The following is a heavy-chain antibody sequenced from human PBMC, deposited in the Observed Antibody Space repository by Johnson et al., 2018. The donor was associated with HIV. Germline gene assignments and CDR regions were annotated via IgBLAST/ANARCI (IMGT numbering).Heavy chain of an antibody. Sequence: EKLVESGGGLVQPGGSLRLSCAASGFTVSSNYMSWVRKAPGTGLEWVSVIYSGGSTYYEDSVKGRFPISRDNSKNTLYLQMNSLRAEDTAVYYCARASSIAARGADAFDIWGQGTMVTVSS. CDR3: ARASSIAARGADAFDI. V-gene: IGHV3-66*02. CDR1: GFTVSSNY. J-gene: IGHJ3*02. D-gene: IGHD6-6*01. CDR2: IYSGGST.